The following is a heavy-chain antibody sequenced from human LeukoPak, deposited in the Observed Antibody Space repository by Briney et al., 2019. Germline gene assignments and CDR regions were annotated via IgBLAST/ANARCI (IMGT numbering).Heavy chain of an antibody. Sequence: GGSLRLSCVASGFTFRNYWMSWVRQAPGKGLEWVAKIKQDGSENYYVDSVKGRFTISRDNAKNSLYLQMNSLRAEDMAVYYCFGGLNDHSDRDACDHWAQGTLVTVS. CDR2: IKQDGSEN. D-gene: IGHD3-16*01. V-gene: IGHV3-7*01. CDR1: GFTFRNYW. J-gene: IGHJ4*02. CDR3: FGGLNDHSDRDACDH.